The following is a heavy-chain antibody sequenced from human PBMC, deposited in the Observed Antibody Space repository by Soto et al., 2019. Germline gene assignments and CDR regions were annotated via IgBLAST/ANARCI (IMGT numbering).Heavy chain of an antibody. CDR1: GGSISSGGYY. J-gene: IGHJ4*02. D-gene: IGHD4-17*01. Sequence: KTSETRSRTCTVSGGSISSGGYYWIWIRQPPGKGLEWIGYIYYSGSTYYNPSLKSRVTISVDTSKNQFSLKLSSVTAADTAVYYCARDKTDYGDSPFDYWGQGTLVTVSS. V-gene: IGHV4-30-4*01. CDR3: ARDKTDYGDSPFDY. CDR2: IYYSGST.